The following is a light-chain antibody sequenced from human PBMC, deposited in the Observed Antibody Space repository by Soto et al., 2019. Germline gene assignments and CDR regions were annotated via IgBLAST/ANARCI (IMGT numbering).Light chain of an antibody. CDR3: QQDGSSPFT. V-gene: IGKV3-20*01. J-gene: IGKJ5*01. CDR2: GAS. CDR1: QSVSDY. Sequence: EIVLTQSPGTLSLSPGERATLSCRASQSVSDYLAWYQHKPGQAPRLLIYGASSGATGIPDRFSGSGSGTDFTLTISRLEPEDFAVYFCQQDGSSPFTFGHGTRLEIK.